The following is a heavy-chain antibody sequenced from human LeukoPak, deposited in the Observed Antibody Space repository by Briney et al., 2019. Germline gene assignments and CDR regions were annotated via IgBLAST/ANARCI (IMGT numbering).Heavy chain of an antibody. Sequence: GESLKISCKGSGYIFTSYWIGWVRQMPGEGLEWMGIIYPGDSDTRYSPTFQGQVTISADKSISTAYLQWSSLKASDTAMYYCARGVVVPAATPPYYYYYMDVWGKGTTVTVSS. CDR2: IYPGDSDT. CDR1: GYIFTSYW. D-gene: IGHD2-2*01. V-gene: IGHV5-51*01. CDR3: ARGVVVPAATPPYYYYYMDV. J-gene: IGHJ6*03.